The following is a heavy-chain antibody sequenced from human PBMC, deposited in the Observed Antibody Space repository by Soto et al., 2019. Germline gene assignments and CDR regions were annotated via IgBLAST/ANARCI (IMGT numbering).Heavy chain of an antibody. Sequence: SQTLSLTCAITGDSVSSNSAGWSWVRQSPSRGLGWLGRTYYRSKRYYEYAVSVRGRITINPDTSKNQYSLQLNSVTPEDTAVYFCARGEQYSGRIFDYWGQGTLVTVSS. V-gene: IGHV6-1*01. D-gene: IGHD1-26*01. CDR2: TYYRSKRYY. CDR3: ARGEQYSGRIFDY. J-gene: IGHJ4*01. CDR1: GDSVSSNSAG.